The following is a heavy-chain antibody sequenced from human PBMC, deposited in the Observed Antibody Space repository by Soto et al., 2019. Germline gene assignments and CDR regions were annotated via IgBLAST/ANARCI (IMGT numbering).Heavy chain of an antibody. CDR3: ARDLGQQLVDY. Sequence: ASLEGSLQTSGLTFSTYCLQWVRQAPGQGLEWMGWISAYNGNKKYAQKLQGRVTMTTDTSTSTAYMELRSLRSDDTAVYYCARDLGQQLVDYWGQGTLVTV. CDR2: ISAYNGNK. CDR1: GLTFSTYC. D-gene: IGHD6-13*01. J-gene: IGHJ4*02. V-gene: IGHV1-18*01.